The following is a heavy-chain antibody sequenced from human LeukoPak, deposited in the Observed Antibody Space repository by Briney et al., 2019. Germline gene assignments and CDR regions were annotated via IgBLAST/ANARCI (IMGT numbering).Heavy chain of an antibody. Sequence: PGGFLRLSCAASGFTFDDYAMHWVRQAPGRGLEWVSGISWNSGSIGYADSVKGRFTISRDNAKNSLYLQMNSLRAEDTALYYCAKDIALLVDTRNDYWGQGTLVTVSS. CDR2: ISWNSGSI. CDR3: AKDIALLVDTRNDY. J-gene: IGHJ4*02. V-gene: IGHV3-9*01. D-gene: IGHD2-8*02. CDR1: GFTFDDYA.